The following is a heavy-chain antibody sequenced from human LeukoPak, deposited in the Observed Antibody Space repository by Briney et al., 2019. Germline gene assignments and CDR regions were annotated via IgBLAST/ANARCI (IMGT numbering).Heavy chain of an antibody. CDR1: GFTFSDYA. D-gene: IGHD3-22*01. Sequence: GGSLRLSCAASGFTFSDYAMSWVRQAPGRGLEWVSSIGSSGDTASYADSVKGRFTISRDKSMNTPYLQMNSLRAEDTAVYYCAKVGYYYDSSGYYLDAFDIWGQGTMVTVSS. J-gene: IGHJ3*02. CDR3: AKVGYYYDSSGYYLDAFDI. V-gene: IGHV3-23*01. CDR2: IGSSGDTA.